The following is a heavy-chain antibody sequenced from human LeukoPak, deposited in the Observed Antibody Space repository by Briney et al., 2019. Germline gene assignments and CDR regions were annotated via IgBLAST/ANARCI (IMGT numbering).Heavy chain of an antibody. Sequence: GGSLRLSCAASRFTFSSYAMSWVRQAPGKGLEWVSAISGSGGSTYYADSVKGRFTISRDNSKNTLYLQMNSLRAEDTAVYYCAKDRVVVVAATTGDYWGQGTLVTVSS. J-gene: IGHJ4*02. CDR2: ISGSGGST. V-gene: IGHV3-23*01. CDR1: RFTFSSYA. D-gene: IGHD2-15*01. CDR3: AKDRVVVVAATTGDY.